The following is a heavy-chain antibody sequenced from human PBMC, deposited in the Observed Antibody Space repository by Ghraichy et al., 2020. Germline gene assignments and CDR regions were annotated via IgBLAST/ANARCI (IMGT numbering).Heavy chain of an antibody. CDR3: ARDGWMATIAIRPFFDY. Sequence: GGSLRLSCAASGFTFSSYSMNWVRQAPGKGLEWVSSISSSSSYIYYADSVKGRFTISRDNAKNSLYLQMNSLRAEDTAVYYCARDGWMATIAIRPFFDYWGQGTLVTVSS. CDR2: ISSSSSYI. V-gene: IGHV3-21*01. D-gene: IGHD5-24*01. J-gene: IGHJ4*02. CDR1: GFTFSSYS.